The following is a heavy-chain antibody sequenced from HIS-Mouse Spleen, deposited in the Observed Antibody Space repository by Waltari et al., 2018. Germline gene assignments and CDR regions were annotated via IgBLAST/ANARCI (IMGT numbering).Heavy chain of an antibody. CDR3: ARAKINCSSTSCYGYAFDI. CDR2: IYSGGST. V-gene: IGHV3-66*01. Sequence: EVQLVESGGGLVQPGGSLRLSCAASGFTVSSNYMSWVRPAPGKGREWVAGIYSGGSTYCADSVRDRFTSSKDNAKNSLYLQMNSLRAEDTAVYYCARAKINCSSTSCYGYAFDIWGQGTMVTVSS. J-gene: IGHJ3*02. D-gene: IGHD2-2*01. CDR1: GFTVSSNY.